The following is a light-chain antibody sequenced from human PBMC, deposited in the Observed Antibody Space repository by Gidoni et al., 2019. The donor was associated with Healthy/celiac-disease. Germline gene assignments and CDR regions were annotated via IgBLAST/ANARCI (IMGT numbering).Light chain of an antibody. V-gene: IGKV3-20*01. CDR3: QQYGSSPST. Sequence: EIVLTKSPGTLSLSPGERATLSCRASQTISSSYLAWYQQKPDQAPRLLLYASSSRATGIPDRFSGSWSGTDFTLTISRLEPEDFTVYYCQQYGSSPSTFGQGTKLEIK. CDR1: QTISSSY. CDR2: ASS. J-gene: IGKJ2*01.